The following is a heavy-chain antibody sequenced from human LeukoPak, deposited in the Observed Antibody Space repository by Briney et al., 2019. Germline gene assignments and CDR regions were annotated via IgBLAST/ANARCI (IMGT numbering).Heavy chain of an antibody. CDR3: AKVVVAATYHYYYYMDV. V-gene: IGHV3-23*01. CDR2: ITGGGDTT. D-gene: IGHD2-15*01. CDR1: GFTFSSYA. Sequence: GGSLRLSCAASGFTFSSYAMTWVRQAPGKGLEWVSAITGGGDTTYYADSVKGRFTISRDNSKNTLYLQMNSLRAEDTAVYYCAKVVVAATYHYYYYMDVWGKGTTVTISS. J-gene: IGHJ6*03.